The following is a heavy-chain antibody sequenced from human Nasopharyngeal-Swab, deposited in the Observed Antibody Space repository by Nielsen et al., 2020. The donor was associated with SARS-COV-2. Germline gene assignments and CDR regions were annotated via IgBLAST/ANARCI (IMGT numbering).Heavy chain of an antibody. J-gene: IGHJ4*02. CDR2: IYTSGST. D-gene: IGHD2-15*01. CDR1: GGSISSGSYY. CDR3: ARGSRGYYFDY. Sequence: SETLSLTCTVSGGSISSGSYYWSWIRQPAGKGLEWNGRIYTSGSTNYNPSLKSRVTISVDTSKNQFSLKLSSVTAADTAVYYCARGSRGYYFDYWGQGTLVTVSS. V-gene: IGHV4-61*02.